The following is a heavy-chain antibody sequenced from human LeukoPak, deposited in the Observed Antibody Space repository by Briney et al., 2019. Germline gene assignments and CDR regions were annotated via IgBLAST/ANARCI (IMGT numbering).Heavy chain of an antibody. CDR2: IYPGDSDT. D-gene: IGHD4-11*01. Sequence: HGESLQISCKGSGYSFTSYWIGWVRQMPGKGLEWMGIIYPGDSDTRYSPSFQGQVTISADKSISTAYLQWSSLKASDTAMYYCARQSAVTTSHFDYWGQGTLVTVSS. V-gene: IGHV5-51*01. CDR3: ARQSAVTTSHFDY. J-gene: IGHJ4*02. CDR1: GYSFTSYW.